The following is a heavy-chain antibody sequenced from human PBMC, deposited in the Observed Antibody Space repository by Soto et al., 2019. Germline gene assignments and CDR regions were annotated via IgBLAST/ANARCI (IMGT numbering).Heavy chain of an antibody. CDR3: ASTPVTGSYSYDGMAA. V-gene: IGHV1-69*01. CDR2: LIPVFDTR. CDR1: GSFYA. Sequence: QVQPVQSGSEVKKPGSSVRVSCKTGSFYAVSWVRQAPGQGLEWMGGLIPVFDTRSYAQKFQGRVTITADESKSTTYMQLSRLRSEDTAPYYCASTPVTGSYSYDGMAAWNQGIAVTVSS. D-gene: IGHD4-4*01. J-gene: IGHJ6*02.